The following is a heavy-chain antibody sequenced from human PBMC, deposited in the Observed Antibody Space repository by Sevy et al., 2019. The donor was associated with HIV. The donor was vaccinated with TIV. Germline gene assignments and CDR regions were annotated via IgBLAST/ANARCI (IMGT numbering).Heavy chain of an antibody. CDR1: GFTFSSYA. Sequence: GGSLRLSCAASGFTFSSYAMHWVRQAPGKGLEWVTIISYDGSNKYYADSVKGRFTISRDNSKNTLYLQMNSLRAEDTAVYYCARRRYYDSSGYYGHDAFDIWGQGTMVTVSS. D-gene: IGHD3-22*01. CDR3: ARRRYYDSSGYYGHDAFDI. CDR2: ISYDGSNK. J-gene: IGHJ3*02. V-gene: IGHV3-30*04.